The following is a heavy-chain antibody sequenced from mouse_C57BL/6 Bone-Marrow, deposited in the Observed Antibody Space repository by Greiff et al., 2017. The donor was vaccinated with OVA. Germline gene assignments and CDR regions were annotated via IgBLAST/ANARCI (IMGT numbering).Heavy chain of an antibody. V-gene: IGHV1-82*01. CDR2: IYPGDGDT. CDR3: ARSRLAFAY. Sequence: VKLQQSGPELVKPGASVKISCKASGYAFSSSWMNWVKQRPGKGLEWIGRIYPGDGDTNYNGKFKGKATLTADKSSSTAYMQLSSLTSEDSAVYFCARSRLAFAYWGQGTLVTVSA. J-gene: IGHJ3*01. CDR1: GYAFSSSW. D-gene: IGHD4-1*01.